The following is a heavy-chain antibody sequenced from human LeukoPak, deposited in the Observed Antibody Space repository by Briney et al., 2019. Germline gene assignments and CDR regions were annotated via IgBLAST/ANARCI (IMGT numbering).Heavy chain of an antibody. CDR1: GFTFRNYA. J-gene: IGHJ1*01. D-gene: IGHD2-21*02. Sequence: GGSLRLSCAASGFTFRNYAMTWVRQAPGKGLEWVSRTSGSGDIRLYADSVKGRFTISRTNSENRLYLQMNSLRADDTGVYYCANYRSGRGGYYSGLEHWGQGTQVTVSS. CDR3: ANYRSGRGGYYSGLEH. V-gene: IGHV3-23*01. CDR2: TSGSGDIR.